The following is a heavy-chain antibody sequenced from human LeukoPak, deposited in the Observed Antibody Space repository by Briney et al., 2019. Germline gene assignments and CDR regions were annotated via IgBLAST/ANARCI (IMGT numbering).Heavy chain of an antibody. V-gene: IGHV1-18*01. J-gene: IGHJ4*02. CDR2: ISAYNGNT. D-gene: IGHD5-18*01. CDR3: ARDLKGGVDTYRDY. Sequence: ASVKVSCKASGYTFTSYGISWVRQAPGQGLEWMGWISAYNGNTNYAQKLQGRVTMTTDTSTSTAYMELRSLRSDNTAVYYCARDLKGGVDTYRDYWGQGTLVTVSS. CDR1: GYTFTSYG.